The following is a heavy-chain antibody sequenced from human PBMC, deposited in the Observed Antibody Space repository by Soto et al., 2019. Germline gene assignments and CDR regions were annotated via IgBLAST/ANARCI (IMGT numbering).Heavy chain of an antibody. J-gene: IGHJ6*02. V-gene: IGHV4-61*01. Sequence: KTSETLSLTCTVSGGSVSTGMKYWGWVRQPPGKALEFIGYMYKTGETLLNSSLKSRVTLSMETSKNQFSLTLSSVTAADTAVYFCMKAHESGDFLGMPVWGPGTTVTAP. CDR1: GGSVSTGMKY. D-gene: IGHD2-2*01. CDR2: MYKTGET. CDR3: MKAHESGDFLGMPV.